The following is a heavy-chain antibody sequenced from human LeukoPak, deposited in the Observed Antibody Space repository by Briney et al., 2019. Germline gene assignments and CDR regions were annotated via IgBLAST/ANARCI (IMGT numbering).Heavy chain of an antibody. CDR2: ISNGGHT. J-gene: IGHJ4*02. D-gene: IGHD2-21*02. V-gene: IGHV3-23*01. CDR3: AKESRHCGADCFSLLDC. Sequence: GGSLRLSCAASGFTFSSFSMSWVRQAPGKGLEWVSLISNGGHTYYADSVRGRFTISRDIAKNTLYLQMNSLRGEDTAIHYCAKESRHCGADCFSLLDCWGQGTLVTVSS. CDR1: GFTFSSFS.